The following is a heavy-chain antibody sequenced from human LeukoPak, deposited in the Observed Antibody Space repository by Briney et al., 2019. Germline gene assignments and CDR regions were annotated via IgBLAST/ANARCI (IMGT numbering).Heavy chain of an antibody. V-gene: IGHV1-18*01. CDR2: ISAYNGNT. J-gene: IGHJ4*02. CDR1: GYTLSSYG. CDR3: AREYCSSTSCYGVDY. Sequence: ASVKVPCEPSGYTLSSYGISWVRQAPGQGLEWMGWISAYNGNTNHAQKFQGRVTMTTDTSTSTAYMELRSLRSDDTAVYYCAREYCSSTSCYGVDYWGQGTLVTVSS. D-gene: IGHD2-2*01.